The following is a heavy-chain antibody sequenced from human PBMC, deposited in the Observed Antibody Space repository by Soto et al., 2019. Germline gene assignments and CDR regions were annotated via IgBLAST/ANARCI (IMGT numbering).Heavy chain of an antibody. V-gene: IGHV3-13*01. D-gene: IGHD2-2*01. CDR1: GFTFSSYD. CDR3: ARDCSRGLFDY. CDR2: IGTAGDT. J-gene: IGHJ4*02. Sequence: EVQLVESGGGLVQPGGSLRLSCAASGFTFSSYDMHWVRQATGKGLEWVSAIGTAGDTYYPGSVKGRFTISRENAKNSFDLQMNSLRAGDTAVYYCARDCSRGLFDYWGQGTLVTVSS.